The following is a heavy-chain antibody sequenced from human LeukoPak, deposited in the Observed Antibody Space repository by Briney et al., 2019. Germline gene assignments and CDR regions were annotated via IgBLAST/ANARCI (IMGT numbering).Heavy chain of an antibody. V-gene: IGHV4-39*01. D-gene: IGHD6-13*01. CDR3: ARQLPTAAADTRGYFDY. J-gene: IGHJ4*01. Sequence: SETLSLTCSVSGGSISNADYYWGWIRQAPGKGLEWIGSVFYGGTNHYNPSLKSRATISVDTSKNQFSLKLTSVTAADAAIYYCARQLPTAAADTRGYFDYWGQGAVVTVSS. CDR2: VFYGGTN. CDR1: GGSISNADYY.